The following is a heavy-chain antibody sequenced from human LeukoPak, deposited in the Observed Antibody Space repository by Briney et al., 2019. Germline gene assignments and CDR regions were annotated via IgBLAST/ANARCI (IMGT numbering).Heavy chain of an antibody. Sequence: SETLSLTCTVSGGSISSGSYYWSWIRQPAGKGLEWIGRIYTSGSTNYNPSLKSRVTISVDKSKNQFSLKLSSVTAADTAVYYCARRIGRYCSSTSCSEIWGQGTMVTVSS. CDR2: IYTSGST. CDR1: GGSISSGSYY. D-gene: IGHD2-2*01. CDR3: ARRIGRYCSSTSCSEI. V-gene: IGHV4-61*02. J-gene: IGHJ3*02.